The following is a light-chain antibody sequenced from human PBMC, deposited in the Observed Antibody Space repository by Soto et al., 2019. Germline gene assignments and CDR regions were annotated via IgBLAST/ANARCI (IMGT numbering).Light chain of an antibody. Sequence: QSALTQPASVSGSPGQSITISCTGTISDFVVYNYVSWYQQHPGKAPKLMIYGVSNRPSGVSNRFSGSKSGNTASLTISGIQAEEEAESYCSSHTTSRAIQVFGTGTKVTVL. CDR2: GVS. CDR3: SSHTTSRAIQV. J-gene: IGLJ1*01. CDR1: ISDFVVYNY. V-gene: IGLV2-14*01.